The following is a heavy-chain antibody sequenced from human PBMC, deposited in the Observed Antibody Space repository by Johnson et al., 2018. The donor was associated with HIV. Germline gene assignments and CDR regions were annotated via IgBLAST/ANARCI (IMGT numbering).Heavy chain of an antibody. J-gene: IGHJ3*01. CDR1: GFSFSSYA. V-gene: IGHV3-30*04. D-gene: IGHD5-12*01. Sequence: QVQLVESGGGVVQPGRSLRLSCAASGFSFSSYAMHWVRQAPGKGLEWVAVVSYDGSERYYADSVKGRFTISRDSSKNTLYLQMNSLRADDMAVYYCASGDDDGFWGQGTIVTVSS. CDR3: ASGDDDGF. CDR2: VSYDGSER.